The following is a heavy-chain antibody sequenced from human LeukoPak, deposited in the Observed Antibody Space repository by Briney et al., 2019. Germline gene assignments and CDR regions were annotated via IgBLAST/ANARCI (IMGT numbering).Heavy chain of an antibody. CDR3: AAKLGYCSSTSCQPP. Sequence: SVKVSFKASGCTFTSSAMQWVRQARGQRLEWIGWIVVGSGNTNYAQKFQERVTITRDMSTSTAYMELSSLRSEDTAVYYCAAKLGYCSSTSCQPPWGQGTLVTVSS. CDR1: GCTFTSSA. CDR2: IVVGSGNT. J-gene: IGHJ5*02. V-gene: IGHV1-58*02. D-gene: IGHD2-2*01.